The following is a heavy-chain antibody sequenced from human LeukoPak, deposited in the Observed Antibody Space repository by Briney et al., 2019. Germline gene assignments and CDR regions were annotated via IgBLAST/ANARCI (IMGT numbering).Heavy chain of an antibody. D-gene: IGHD6-13*01. CDR1: GGSINSYY. CDR3: ASREIAAAGSFDY. CDR2: IYYSGST. V-gene: IGHV4-59*01. J-gene: IGHJ4*02. Sequence: SETLSLTCTVSGGSINSYYWSWIRQPPGKGLEWIGYIYYSGSTNYNPSLKSRVTISVDTSKNQFSLKLSSVTAADTAVYYCASREIAAAGSFDYWGQGTLVTVSS.